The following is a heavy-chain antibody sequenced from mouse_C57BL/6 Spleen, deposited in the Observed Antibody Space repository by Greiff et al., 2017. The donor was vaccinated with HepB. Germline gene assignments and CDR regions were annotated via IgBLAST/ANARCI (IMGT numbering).Heavy chain of an antibody. CDR1: GYTFTDYY. V-gene: IGHV1-26*01. CDR3: ARSGGYYGSSYDAMDY. Sequence: VQLQQSGPELVKPGASVKISCKASGYTFTDYYMNWVKQSHGKSLEWIGDINPNNGGTSYNQKFKGKATLTVDKSSSTAYMELRSLTSEDSAVYYCARSGGYYGSSYDAMDYWGQGTSVTVSS. D-gene: IGHD1-1*01. J-gene: IGHJ4*01. CDR2: INPNNGGT.